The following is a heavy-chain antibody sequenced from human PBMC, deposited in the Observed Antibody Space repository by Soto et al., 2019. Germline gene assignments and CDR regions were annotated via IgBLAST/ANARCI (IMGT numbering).Heavy chain of an antibody. V-gene: IGHV4-59*01. CDR3: ARYAGSSWFDY. CDR1: GCSISTYY. J-gene: IGHJ4*01. Sequence: XETRSLTCTVSGCSISTYYWSWIRQPPGKGLEWIGYINYSGRTNYNPSLKSRVTMSLDTSKNQFSLKLRSVTAADTALFYCARYAGSSWFDYSGHGTLVTVSS. D-gene: IGHD6-13*01. CDR2: INYSGRT.